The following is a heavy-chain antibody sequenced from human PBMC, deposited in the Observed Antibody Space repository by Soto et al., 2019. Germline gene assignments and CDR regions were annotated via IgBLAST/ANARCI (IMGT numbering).Heavy chain of an antibody. V-gene: IGHV3-33*01. CDR2: IWYDGSNK. J-gene: IGHJ4*02. CDR3: ARAHGDYRAPSGNYFDY. Sequence: GGSLRLSCAASGFTFSSYGMHWVRQAPGKGLEWVAVIWYDGSNKYYADSVKGRFTISRDNSKNTLYLQMNSLRAEDTAVYYCARAHGDYRAPSGNYFDYWGQGTLVTVSS. CDR1: GFTFSSYG. D-gene: IGHD4-17*01.